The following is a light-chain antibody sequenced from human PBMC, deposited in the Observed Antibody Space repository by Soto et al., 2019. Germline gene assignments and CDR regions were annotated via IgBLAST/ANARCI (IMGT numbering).Light chain of an antibody. V-gene: IGKV3-11*01. J-gene: IGKJ3*01. CDR1: QTISKN. Sequence: EIVLTQSPATLSLSPGETATLSCRASQTISKNLAWYQQKPGQAPRLLIYDASNRATGIPARSSGSGSGTDFILTISSLEPEDFAVYYCQQRSNWPPGFTFGPGTKVDIK. CDR3: QQRSNWPPGFT. CDR2: DAS.